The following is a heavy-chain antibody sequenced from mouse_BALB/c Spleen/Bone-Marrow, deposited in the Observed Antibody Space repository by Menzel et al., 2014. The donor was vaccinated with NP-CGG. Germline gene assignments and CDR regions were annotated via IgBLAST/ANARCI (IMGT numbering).Heavy chain of an antibody. Sequence: EVQVVESGAELVQPGASVKLSCTASGFNIKDTYMHWVKQRPEQGLEWIGRIDPANGNTKYDPKFQGKATITADTSSNTAYLQLSSLTSEDTAVYYCALLLRYYAMDYWGQGTSVTVSS. CDR3: ALLLRYYAMDY. D-gene: IGHD1-1*01. J-gene: IGHJ4*01. V-gene: IGHV14-3*02. CDR2: IDPANGNT. CDR1: GFNIKDTY.